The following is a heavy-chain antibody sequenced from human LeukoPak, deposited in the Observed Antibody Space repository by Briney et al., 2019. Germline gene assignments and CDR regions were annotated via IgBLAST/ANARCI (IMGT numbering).Heavy chain of an antibody. D-gene: IGHD2-21*01. Sequence: PSGGSLRLSCAASGFTFSSYAMSWVRQAPGKGLKWVSTINDNGDGTYYADSVKGRFTISRDNSKNMVSLEMNSLRTEDTAAYYCAKDVNAYCSGDCSDYWGQGTLVTVSS. V-gene: IGHV3-23*01. J-gene: IGHJ4*02. CDR1: GFTFSSYA. CDR3: AKDVNAYCSGDCSDY. CDR2: INDNGDGT.